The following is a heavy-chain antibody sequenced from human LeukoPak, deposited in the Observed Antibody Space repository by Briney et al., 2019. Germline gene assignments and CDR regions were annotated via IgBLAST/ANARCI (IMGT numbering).Heavy chain of an antibody. D-gene: IGHD2-2*03. J-gene: IGHJ6*03. CDR2: IYPGDSDA. Sequence: GESLKISCKGSGYSFTSYWIGWVRQMPGKGLKWMGIIYPGDSDARYSPSFQGQVTISADKSISTAYLQWSSLKASDTAMYYCARHGGYCSSTSCYGSYYYYMDVWGKGTTVTVSS. V-gene: IGHV5-51*01. CDR1: GYSFTSYW. CDR3: ARHGGYCSSTSCYGSYYYYMDV.